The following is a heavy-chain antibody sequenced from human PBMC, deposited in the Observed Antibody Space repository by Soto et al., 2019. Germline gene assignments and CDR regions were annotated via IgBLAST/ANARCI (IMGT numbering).Heavy chain of an antibody. CDR3: ARGRSGYYWYYYGMDV. Sequence: GGSLRLSCAASGFTVSSNYMSWVRQAPGKGLEWVSVIYSGGSTYYADSVKGRFTISRDNSKNTLYLQMNSLRAEDTAVYYCARGRSGYYWYYYGMDVWGQGTTVTVSS. V-gene: IGHV3-66*01. J-gene: IGHJ6*02. D-gene: IGHD3-3*01. CDR2: IYSGGST. CDR1: GFTVSSNY.